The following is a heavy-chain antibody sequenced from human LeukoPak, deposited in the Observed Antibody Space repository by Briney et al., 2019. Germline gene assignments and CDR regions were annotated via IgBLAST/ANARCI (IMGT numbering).Heavy chain of an antibody. CDR3: ARRGGYYGSGSYYKSRPIDY. CDR1: GGSISSTTYY. V-gene: IGHV4-39*01. CDR2: IYKTGNT. J-gene: IGHJ4*02. D-gene: IGHD3-10*01. Sequence: ETLSLTCTVSGGSISSTTYYWAWIRQPPGEGLEWIGSIYKTGNTNYSPSLKSRVFISVDTSNNQFSLKLSSVTAADTAVYYCARRGGYYGSGSYYKSRPIDYWGQGTLVTVSS.